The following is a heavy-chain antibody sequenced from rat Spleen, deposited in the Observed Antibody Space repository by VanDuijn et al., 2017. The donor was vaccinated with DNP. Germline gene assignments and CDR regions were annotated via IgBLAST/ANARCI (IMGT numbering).Heavy chain of an antibody. Sequence: EVQLVESGGGLVQPGNSLKLSCAASGFTFSDYAMAWVRQSPKKGLEWVATIIYDGSGTYYRDSVKGRFTISRDNAKSTLYQQVDSLRSEDTATYYCATLMYATDYYYFHYWGQGVMVTVSS. J-gene: IGHJ2*01. V-gene: IGHV5S10*01. CDR1: GFTFSDYA. CDR3: ATLMYATDYYYFHY. D-gene: IGHD1-6*01. CDR2: IIYDGSGT.